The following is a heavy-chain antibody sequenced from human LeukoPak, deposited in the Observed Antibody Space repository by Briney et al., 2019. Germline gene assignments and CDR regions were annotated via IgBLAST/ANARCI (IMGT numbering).Heavy chain of an antibody. D-gene: IGHD2-8*01. J-gene: IGHJ2*01. CDR1: GFIFSTHD. Sequence: GGSLRLSCAASGFIFSTHDMSWVRQAPGKGLEWVSGINRSGDGTTYADSVKGRFTISRDNSKNTLFLQMNSLRAEDTAIYYCGRAVGVWYFDLWGRGSLVTVSS. V-gene: IGHV3-23*05. CDR2: INRSGDGT. CDR3: GRAVGVWYFDL.